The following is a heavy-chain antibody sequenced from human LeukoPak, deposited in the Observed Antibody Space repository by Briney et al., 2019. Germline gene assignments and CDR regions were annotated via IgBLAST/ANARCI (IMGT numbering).Heavy chain of an antibody. Sequence: PGGSLRLSCAASGFTFSSYGMNWVRQAPGKGLEWVSYISSSGSTIYYADSVKGRFTISRDNAKNSLYLQMNSLRAEDTAVYYCARDRVPATALDYWGQGTLVTVSS. CDR3: ARDRVPATALDY. J-gene: IGHJ4*02. CDR1: GFTFSSYG. CDR2: ISSSGSTI. D-gene: IGHD2-2*01. V-gene: IGHV3-48*04.